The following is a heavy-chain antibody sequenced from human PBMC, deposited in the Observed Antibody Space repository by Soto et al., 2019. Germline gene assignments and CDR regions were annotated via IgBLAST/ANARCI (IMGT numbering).Heavy chain of an antibody. CDR1: GYTFTSYA. CDR3: ARVNDGLLPAAISYWFDP. D-gene: IGHD2-2*01. J-gene: IGHJ5*02. V-gene: IGHV1-3*01. Sequence: QVQLVQSGAEVKKPGASVKVSCKASGYTFTSYAMHWVRQAPGQRLEWMGWINAGNGNTKYSQKFQGRVTITRDTSASTAYMELSSLRSEDTAVYYCARVNDGLLPAAISYWFDPWGQGTLVTVSS. CDR2: INAGNGNT.